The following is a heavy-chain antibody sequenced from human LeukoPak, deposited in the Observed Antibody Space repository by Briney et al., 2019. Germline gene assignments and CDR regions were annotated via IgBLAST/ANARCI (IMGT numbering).Heavy chain of an antibody. CDR2: ISGSGGST. D-gene: IGHD6-13*01. CDR1: GFTSSSYA. CDR3: AKAKIAAAGLFDY. J-gene: IGHJ4*02. Sequence: GGSLRLSCAASGFTSSSYAMSWVRQAPGKGLEWVSAISGSGGSTYYADTVKGGFTISRDNSKNTLYLQMNSLRAEDTAVYYCAKAKIAAAGLFDYWGQGTLVTVSS. V-gene: IGHV3-23*01.